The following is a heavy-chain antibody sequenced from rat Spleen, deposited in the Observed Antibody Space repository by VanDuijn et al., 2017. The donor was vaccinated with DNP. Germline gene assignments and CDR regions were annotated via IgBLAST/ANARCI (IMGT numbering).Heavy chain of an antibody. CDR2: MQSGGGT. J-gene: IGHJ4*01. V-gene: IGHV2-27*01. CDR1: GFSLTSYH. CDR3: TRPAMDA. Sequence: QVQLKESGPGLVQPSQTLSLTCTVSGFSLTSYHVHWVRQPPGKGLEWMGRMQSGGGTAYNSALKIRLSISRDTSKSQVFLKMNSLQTEDTAIYFCTRPAMDAWGQGTSVTVSS.